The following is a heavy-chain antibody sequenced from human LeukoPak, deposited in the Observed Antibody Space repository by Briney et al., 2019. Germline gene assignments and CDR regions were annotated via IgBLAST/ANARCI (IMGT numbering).Heavy chain of an antibody. CDR1: GGSISSGSYY. V-gene: IGHV4-61*02. CDR2: IYTSGST. D-gene: IGHD2-2*01. Sequence: SQTLSLTCTVSGGSISSGSYYWSWIRQPAGKGLEWIGRIYTSGSTNYNPSLKSRVTISVDTSKNQFSLKLSSVTAADTAVYYCARVRLGYCGSTSCYDAFDIWGQGTMVTVSS. J-gene: IGHJ3*02. CDR3: ARVRLGYCGSTSCYDAFDI.